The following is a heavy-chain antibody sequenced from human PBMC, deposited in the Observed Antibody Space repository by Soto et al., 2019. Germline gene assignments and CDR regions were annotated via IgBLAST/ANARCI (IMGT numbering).Heavy chain of an antibody. V-gene: IGHV3-23*01. CDR1: GFTFSSYA. CDR2: ISGSGGST. J-gene: IGHJ6*02. Sequence: EVQLLESGGGLVQPGGSLRLSCAASGFTFSSYAMSWVRQAPGKGLEWVSAISGSGGSTYYADSVKGRFTISRDNSKNTRYLQMNSLRDEDTAVYYCAKAPVATTGRYYYYGMDVWGQGTTVTVSS. CDR3: AKAPVATTGRYYYYGMDV. D-gene: IGHD5-12*01.